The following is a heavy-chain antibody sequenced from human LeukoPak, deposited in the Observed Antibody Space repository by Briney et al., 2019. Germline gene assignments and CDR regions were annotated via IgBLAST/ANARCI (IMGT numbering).Heavy chain of an antibody. CDR2: ISYDGSNK. CDR1: EFTFSSYA. CDR3: ARDLTNSGMDV. J-gene: IGHJ6*02. D-gene: IGHD1-1*01. V-gene: IGHV3-30-3*01. Sequence: GGSLRLSCAASEFTFSSYAMHWVRQAPGKGLEWVAVISYDGSNKYYADSVKGRLTISRDNSKNTLYLQMNSLRAEDTAVYYCARDLTNSGMDVWGQGTTVTVSS.